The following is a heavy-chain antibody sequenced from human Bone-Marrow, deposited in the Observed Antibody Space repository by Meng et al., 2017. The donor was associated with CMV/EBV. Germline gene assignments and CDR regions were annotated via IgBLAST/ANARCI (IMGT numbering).Heavy chain of an antibody. CDR3: ARITMVRGVIITGFDP. Sequence: SETLSLTCAVSGGSISSSNWWSWVRQPPGKGLEWIGEIYHSGRTNYNPSLMSRVTISVDTSKNQFSLKLSSVTAAETAVYYCARITMVRGVIITGFDPWGQGTLVTVSS. CDR1: GGSISSSNW. D-gene: IGHD3-10*01. J-gene: IGHJ5*02. CDR2: IYHSGRT. V-gene: IGHV4-4*02.